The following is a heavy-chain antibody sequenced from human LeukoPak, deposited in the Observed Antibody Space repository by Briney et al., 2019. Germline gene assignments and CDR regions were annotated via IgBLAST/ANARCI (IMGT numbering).Heavy chain of an antibody. CDR2: MNPNSGNT. D-gene: IGHD2-15*01. CDR3: ARAEYCSGGSCYSSWFDP. CDR1: GYTFTSYD. V-gene: IGHV1-8*01. J-gene: IGHJ5*02. Sequence: ASVKVSCKASGYTFTSYDINWVRQDTGQGLEWMGWMNPNSGNTGYAQKFQGRVTMTRNTSISTAYMELSSLRSEDTAVYYCARAEYCSGGSCYSSWFDPWGQGTLVTVSS.